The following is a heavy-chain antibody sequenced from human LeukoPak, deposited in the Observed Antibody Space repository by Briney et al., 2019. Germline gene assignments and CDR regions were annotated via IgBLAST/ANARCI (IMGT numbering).Heavy chain of an antibody. Sequence: GASVKVSCKASGYTFTGYYMHWVRQAPGQGLEWMGWINPNSGGTNYAQKFQGRVTMTRDTSISTAYMELSRLRSDDTAVYYCARERYDFWSGYLEVNYWGQGTLVTVSS. CDR2: INPNSGGT. D-gene: IGHD3-3*01. V-gene: IGHV1-2*02. J-gene: IGHJ4*02. CDR1: GYTFTGYY. CDR3: ARERYDFWSGYLEVNY.